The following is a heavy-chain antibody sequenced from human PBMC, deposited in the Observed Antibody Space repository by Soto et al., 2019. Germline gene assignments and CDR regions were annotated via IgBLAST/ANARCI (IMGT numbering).Heavy chain of an antibody. CDR1: GYTFINFD. CDR2: MNPGSGKT. J-gene: IGHJ5*02. V-gene: IGHV1-8*02. Sequence: ASVKVSCKASGYTFINFDIRWVRQAAGQGLEWLGWMNPGSGKTGYASKFQGRVAMTRDASTGTSHLELSSLTSDDTAVYYCARMASAGTLSWFDPWGQGTLGTVSS. D-gene: IGHD6-13*01. CDR3: ARMASAGTLSWFDP.